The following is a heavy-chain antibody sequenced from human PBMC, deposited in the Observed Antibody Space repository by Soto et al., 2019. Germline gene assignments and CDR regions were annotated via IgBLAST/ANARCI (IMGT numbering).Heavy chain of an antibody. V-gene: IGHV4-34*01. CDR2: INHSGST. CDR3: ARVTDTAMVQRLDY. D-gene: IGHD5-18*01. CDR1: GGSFSGYY. J-gene: IGHJ4*02. Sequence: SETLSLTCAVYGGSFSGYYWSWIRQPPGKGLEWIGEINHSGSTNYNPSLKSRVTISVDTSKNQFSLKLSSVTAADTAVYYCARVTDTAMVQRLDYWGQGTLVTVS.